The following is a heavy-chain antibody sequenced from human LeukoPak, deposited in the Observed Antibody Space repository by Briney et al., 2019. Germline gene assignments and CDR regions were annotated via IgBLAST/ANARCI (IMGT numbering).Heavy chain of an antibody. V-gene: IGHV4-34*01. CDR1: GGSFSGYY. J-gene: IGHJ4*02. D-gene: IGHD6-13*01. CDR2: INHSGST. Sequence: SETLSLTCAVYGGSFSGYYWSWIRQPPGKGLEWIGEINHSGSTNYNPSLKSRVTISVDTYKNQFSLKLSSVTAADTAVYYCARHERIAAAGTGYFDYWGQGTLVTVSS. CDR3: ARHERIAAAGTGYFDY.